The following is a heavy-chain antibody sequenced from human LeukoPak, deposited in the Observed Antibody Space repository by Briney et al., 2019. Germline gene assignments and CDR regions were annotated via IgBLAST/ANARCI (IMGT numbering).Heavy chain of an antibody. CDR1: GFTFSSYE. CDR3: ARVHYNTAMVDIDY. J-gene: IGHJ4*02. Sequence: GGSVRLSCAASGFTFSSYEMHWVRQAPGKGLEWISYISSSGSSIYYADSVKGRFTISRDNGKNSLYLQMNSLRAEDTAVYYCARVHYNTAMVDIDYWGQGTLVTVS. CDR2: ISSSGSSI. V-gene: IGHV3-48*03. D-gene: IGHD5-18*01.